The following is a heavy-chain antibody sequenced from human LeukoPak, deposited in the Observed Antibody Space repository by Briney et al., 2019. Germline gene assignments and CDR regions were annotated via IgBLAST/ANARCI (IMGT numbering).Heavy chain of an antibody. CDR2: INPNSGGT. Sequence: ASVKVSCKASGYTFTGYYMHWVRQAPGQGLEWMGWINPNSGGTNYAQKFQGRVTMTRDTSISTAYMELSRLRSDDTAVYYCARGQGMVRGVIMTYYYYYYGMDVWGQGTTVTASS. CDR3: ARGQGMVRGVIMTYYYYYYGMDV. D-gene: IGHD3-10*01. CDR1: GYTFTGYY. J-gene: IGHJ6*02. V-gene: IGHV1-2*02.